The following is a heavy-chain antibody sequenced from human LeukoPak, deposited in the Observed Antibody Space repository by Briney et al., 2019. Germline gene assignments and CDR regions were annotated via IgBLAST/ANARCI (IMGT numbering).Heavy chain of an antibody. CDR1: GGSISSYY. J-gene: IGHJ5*02. D-gene: IGHD3-10*01. Sequence: PSETLSLTCTVSGGSISSYYWSWIRQHPGEGLEWIGYIYYSGSTYYNPSLKSRVTISVDTSKNQFSLKLSSVTAADTAVYYCARVAGATMVRGVIRWFDPWGQGTLVTVSS. CDR3: ARVAGATMVRGVIRWFDP. CDR2: IYYSGST. V-gene: IGHV4-59*06.